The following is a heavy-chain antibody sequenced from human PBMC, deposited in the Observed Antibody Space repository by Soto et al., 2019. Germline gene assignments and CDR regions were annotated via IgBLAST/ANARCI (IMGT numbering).Heavy chain of an antibody. CDR2: INPNSGGT. D-gene: IGHD6-13*01. V-gene: IGHV1-2*04. CDR3: ARGHSSSWYILRKGNWFDP. CDR1: GYTFTGYY. Sequence: QVQLVQSGAEVKKPGASVKVSCKASGYTFTGYYMHWVRQAPGQGLEWMGWINPNSGGTNYAQKFQGWVTMTRDTSISTAYMELSRLRSDDTAVYYCARGHSSSWYILRKGNWFDPWGQGTLVTVSS. J-gene: IGHJ5*02.